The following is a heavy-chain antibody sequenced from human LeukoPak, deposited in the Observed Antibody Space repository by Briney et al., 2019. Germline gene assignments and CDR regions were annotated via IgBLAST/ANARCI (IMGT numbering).Heavy chain of an antibody. Sequence: GGSLRLSCAASGFTFSTYSMKWVRQAPGKGLEWVSYISTSSTWIQYVDSVKGRFTISRDDAKSSLHLQMTSLRDEDTAVYFCAREGHYGALDIWGQGTMVTVSS. V-gene: IGHV3-48*02. CDR3: AREGHYGALDI. CDR2: ISTSSTWI. J-gene: IGHJ3*02. D-gene: IGHD3-10*01. CDR1: GFTFSTYS.